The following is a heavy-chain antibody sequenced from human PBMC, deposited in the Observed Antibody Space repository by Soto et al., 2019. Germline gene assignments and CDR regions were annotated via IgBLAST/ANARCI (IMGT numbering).Heavy chain of an antibody. D-gene: IGHD3-22*01. J-gene: IGHJ4*02. CDR1: GFTFSSYA. V-gene: IGHV3-30-3*01. CDR3: ARGGYYYDSSGHLDY. Sequence: QVQLVESGGGVVQPGRSLRLSCAASGFTFSSYAMHWVRQAPGKGLEWMSVISYDGTNTYYADSVRGRFTISRDNSKNTVYLQVNSQRADDTAVYYCARGGYYYDSSGHLDYWGQGTPVTVSS. CDR2: ISYDGTNT.